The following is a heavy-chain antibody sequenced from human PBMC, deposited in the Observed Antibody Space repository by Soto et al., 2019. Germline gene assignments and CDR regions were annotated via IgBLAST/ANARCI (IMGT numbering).Heavy chain of an antibody. D-gene: IGHD6-19*01. CDR2: ISGGGGST. Sequence: GGSLRLSCAASGFTFSSYAMSWVRQAPGKGLEWVSAISGGGGSTYYADSVKGRFTISRDNSKNTLYLQMNSLRAEDTAVYYCAKDGVDRSGWYDFGYRGQGTLVTVSS. CDR3: AKDGVDRSGWYDFGY. J-gene: IGHJ1*01. CDR1: GFTFSSYA. V-gene: IGHV3-23*01.